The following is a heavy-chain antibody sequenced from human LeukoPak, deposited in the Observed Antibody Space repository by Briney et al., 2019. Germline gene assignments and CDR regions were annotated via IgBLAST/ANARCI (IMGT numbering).Heavy chain of an antibody. CDR1: GLTFDDYG. J-gene: IGHJ4*02. CDR3: ARDRDIVVVVAATPVRYFDY. Sequence: PGGSLRLSCAASGLTFDDYGMSWVRQAPGKGLEWVSGINWNGGSTGYADSVKGRFTISRDNAKNSLYLQMNSLRAEDTALYYCARDRDIVVVVAATPVRYFDYWGQGTLVTVSS. CDR2: INWNGGST. D-gene: IGHD2-15*01. V-gene: IGHV3-20*04.